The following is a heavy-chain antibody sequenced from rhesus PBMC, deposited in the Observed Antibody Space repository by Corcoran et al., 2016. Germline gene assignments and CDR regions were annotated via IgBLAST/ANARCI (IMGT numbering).Heavy chain of an antibody. CDR1: GGSISSNY. CDR3: ARYGSGSWSHYVDY. V-gene: IGHV4-147*01. J-gene: IGHJ4*01. Sequence: QVQLQESGPGLVKPSETLSLTCAVSGGSISSNYWSWFRQSPGKGLVWIWYIYGGSGSTSYNPYRKSRVTIATDTSKNQVSRKLRSVTAADTAVYYCARYGSGSWSHYVDYWGQGGLVTVSS. D-gene: IGHD6-25*01. CDR2: IYGGSGST.